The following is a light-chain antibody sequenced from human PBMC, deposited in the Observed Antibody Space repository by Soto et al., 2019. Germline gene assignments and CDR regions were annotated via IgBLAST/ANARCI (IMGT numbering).Light chain of an antibody. CDR1: QSISNY. Sequence: DIQMTQSPSTLSASVGDRVTITCWASQSISNYLAWYQQKPGKAPNLLIYKASTLQSGVPSRFSGSGSGTEFTLTISSLQPEDFATYYCQHRTFGQGTKLEIK. CDR2: KAS. J-gene: IGKJ2*01. V-gene: IGKV1-5*03. CDR3: QHRT.